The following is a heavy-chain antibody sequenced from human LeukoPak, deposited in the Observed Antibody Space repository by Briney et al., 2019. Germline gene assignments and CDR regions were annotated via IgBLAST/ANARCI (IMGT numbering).Heavy chain of an antibody. V-gene: IGHV3-23*01. Sequence: GGSLRLSCAASGFTFRTYAMTWVRQAPGKGLEWVSAISASGDNTYYVDSVKGRFTISRDNSKNTLYLQMNSLRAEDTAVYYCARDANYHVSSDYYDAFDIWGQGTMVTVSS. J-gene: IGHJ3*02. CDR2: ISASGDNT. CDR1: GFTFRTYA. D-gene: IGHD3-22*01. CDR3: ARDANYHVSSDYYDAFDI.